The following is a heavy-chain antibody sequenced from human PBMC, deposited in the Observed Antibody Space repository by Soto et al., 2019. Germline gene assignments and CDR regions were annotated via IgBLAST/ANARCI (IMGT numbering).Heavy chain of an antibody. CDR1: GFTFSNYA. CDR2: ISGGGDGT. J-gene: IGHJ3*02. D-gene: IGHD2-21*02. Sequence: EVQLLESGGGLVQPGGSLRLSCAASGFTFSNYAMTWVRQAPGKGLEWVSTISGGGDGTFYADSVKGRFTISRDNSRNPVYLQMNSLRAEDTAVYYCAKKGLGSLTTYCNSGDCHYAFDIWGQGKMVTVSS. V-gene: IGHV3-23*01. CDR3: AKKGLGSLTTYCNSGDCHYAFDI.